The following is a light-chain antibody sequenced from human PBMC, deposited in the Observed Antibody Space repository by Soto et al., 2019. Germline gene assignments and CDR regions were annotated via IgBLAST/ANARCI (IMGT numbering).Light chain of an antibody. Sequence: QSALTQPASVSGSPGQSITISCTGTTNDIGNSNLVSWYQQHPNRAPKLLIYEDTKRPSGVSDRFSGSKSGNTASLTISGLRAEDEADYYCTSYTSINTWVFGGGTKLTVL. CDR3: TSYTSINTWV. V-gene: IGLV2-14*02. CDR1: TNDIGNSNL. CDR2: EDT. J-gene: IGLJ3*02.